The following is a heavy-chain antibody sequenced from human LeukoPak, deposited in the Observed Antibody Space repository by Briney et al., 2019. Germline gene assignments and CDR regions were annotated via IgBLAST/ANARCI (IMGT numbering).Heavy chain of an antibody. V-gene: IGHV1-69*05. J-gene: IGHJ3*02. Sequence: SVKVSCKASGGTFSSYAISWVRQAPGQGLEWMGGIIPIFGTANYAQKFQGRVTITTDESTSTAYMELSSLRSEDTAVYYCARDTRIAARHQDAFDIWGQGTMVTVSS. D-gene: IGHD6-6*01. CDR1: GGTFSSYA. CDR2: IIPIFGTA. CDR3: ARDTRIAARHQDAFDI.